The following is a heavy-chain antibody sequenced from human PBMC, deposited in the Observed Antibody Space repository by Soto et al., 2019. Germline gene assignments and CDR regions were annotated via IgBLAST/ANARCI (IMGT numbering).Heavy chain of an antibody. J-gene: IGHJ6*02. Sequence: QVQLVESGGGVVQPGRSLRLSCAASGFTFSSYGMHWVRQAPGKGLEWVAVISYDGSNKYYADSVKGRFTISRDNSKNTLYLQMSSLRAEDTAVYYWAKGHSGSPLGMDVWGQGTTVTVSS. CDR3: AKGHSGSPLGMDV. CDR2: ISYDGSNK. V-gene: IGHV3-30*18. CDR1: GFTFSSYG. D-gene: IGHD1-26*01.